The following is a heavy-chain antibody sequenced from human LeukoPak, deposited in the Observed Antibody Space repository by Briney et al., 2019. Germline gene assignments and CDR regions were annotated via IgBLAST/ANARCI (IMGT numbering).Heavy chain of an antibody. J-gene: IGHJ6*04. CDR1: GFTFSSYS. V-gene: IGHV3-7*01. CDR3: AELGITMIGGV. CDR2: IKQDGSEK. D-gene: IGHD3-10*02. Sequence: PGGSLRLSCAASGFTFSSYSMNWVRQAPGKGLEWVANIKQDGSEKYYVDSVTGRFTISRDNAKNSLYLQMNSLRAEDTAVYYCAELGITMIGGVWGKGTTVTISS.